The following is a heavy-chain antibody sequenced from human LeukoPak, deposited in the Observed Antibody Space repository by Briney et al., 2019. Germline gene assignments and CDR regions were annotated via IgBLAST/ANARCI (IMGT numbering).Heavy chain of an antibody. J-gene: IGHJ6*04. CDR1: GYTFTAYY. Sequence: ASVKVSCKASGYTFTAYYMHWVRQAPGRGLEWMGWINPNSGGTNYAQKFQGRVTMTRDTSISTAYMELSGLRSDETAVYYCARGGGVFWGGPLDVWGNGTTVTVSS. CDR2: INPNSGGT. V-gene: IGHV1-2*02. CDR3: ARGGGVFWGGPLDV. D-gene: IGHD3-3*01.